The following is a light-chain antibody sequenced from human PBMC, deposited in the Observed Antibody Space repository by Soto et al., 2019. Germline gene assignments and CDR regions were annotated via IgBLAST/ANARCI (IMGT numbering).Light chain of an antibody. V-gene: IGKV3-20*01. CDR2: GAS. CDR1: QSVSNNY. CDR3: QQYCGSPLYT. Sequence: EIVLTQSPGTLSLSPGERGTLSCRASQSVSNNYLAWYQRKPGQAPRLLIYGASSRATGIPDRFSGSGSGTDFTLTISRLEPEDFAVYYCQQYCGSPLYTFGQGTKLEIK. J-gene: IGKJ2*01.